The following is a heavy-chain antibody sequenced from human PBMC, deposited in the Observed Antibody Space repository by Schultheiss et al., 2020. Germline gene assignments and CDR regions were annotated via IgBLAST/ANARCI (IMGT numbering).Heavy chain of an antibody. CDR2: IWYDGSNK. CDR3: ARLLLWFGESPYFDY. D-gene: IGHD3-10*01. Sequence: GGSLRLSCAASGFTFSDHYMDWVRQAPGKGLEWVAVIWYDGSNKYYADSVKGRFTISRDNSKNTLYLQTNSLRAEDTAVYYCARLLLWFGESPYFDYWGQGTLVTVSS. CDR1: GFTFSDHY. V-gene: IGHV3-33*08. J-gene: IGHJ4*02.